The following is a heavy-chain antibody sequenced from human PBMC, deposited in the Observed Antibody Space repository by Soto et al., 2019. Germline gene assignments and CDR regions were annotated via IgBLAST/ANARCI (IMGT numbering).Heavy chain of an antibody. Sequence: LRLSCAASGFTFSSYEMNWVRQAPGKGLEWVSYISSSGSTIYYADSVKDRFTISRDNAKNSLYLQMNSLRAEDTAVYYCARDSGDSKFPRFSYWGQGTLVTVSS. J-gene: IGHJ4*02. CDR2: ISSSGSTI. CDR1: GFTFSSYE. V-gene: IGHV3-48*03. D-gene: IGHD3-3*01. CDR3: ARDSGDSKFPRFSY.